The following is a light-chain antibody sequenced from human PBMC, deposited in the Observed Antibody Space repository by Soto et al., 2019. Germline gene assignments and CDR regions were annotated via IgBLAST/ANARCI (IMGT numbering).Light chain of an antibody. Sequence: QAVVTQPPSVSGAPGQRVTISCTGSTSNIGAGSDVHWYQQLPGTAPKLLIFENINRPSGVPDRFSGSKSDTTASLAITGLQAEDEADYYCQSYDTRLSGHVVFGGGTQLTVL. CDR2: ENI. J-gene: IGLJ2*01. CDR3: QSYDTRLSGHVV. V-gene: IGLV1-40*01. CDR1: TSNIGAGSD.